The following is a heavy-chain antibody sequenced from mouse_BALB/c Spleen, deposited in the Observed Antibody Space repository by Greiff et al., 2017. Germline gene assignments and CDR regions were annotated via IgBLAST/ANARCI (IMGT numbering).Heavy chain of an antibody. V-gene: IGHV5-4*02. CDR3: ARGDYGNYDWFAD. J-gene: IGHJ3*01. CDR2: ISDGGSYT. CDR1: GFTFSDYY. D-gene: IGHD2-1*01. Sequence: DVKLVESGGGLVKPGGSLKLSCAASGFTFSDYYMYWVRQTPEKRLEWVATISDGGSYTYYPDSVKGRFTISRDNAKNNLYLQMSSLKSEDTAMYYCARGDYGNYDWFADWGQGTLVTVSA.